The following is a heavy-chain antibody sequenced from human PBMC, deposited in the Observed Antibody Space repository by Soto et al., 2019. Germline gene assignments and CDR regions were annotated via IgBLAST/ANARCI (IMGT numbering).Heavy chain of an antibody. V-gene: IGHV3-23*01. J-gene: IGHJ6*02. CDR1: PVTFSNFV. CDR2: MTRTRRDT. Sequence: GGALRLSCAAPPVTFSNFVMRWVVHNPGTGLECVPPMTRTRRDTHSRASVQGRFTIFRDHYQQTLYLHMRSLRAEPPSLYYCTKASSQRHHIDVRGQGISAPVSS. CDR3: TKASSQRHHIDV.